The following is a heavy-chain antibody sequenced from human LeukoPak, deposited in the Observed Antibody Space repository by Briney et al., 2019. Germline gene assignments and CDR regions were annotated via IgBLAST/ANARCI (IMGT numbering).Heavy chain of an antibody. CDR2: ISGSGGST. V-gene: IGHV3-23*01. D-gene: IGHD3-3*01. CDR1: GFTFSSYA. Sequence: GGSLRLSCAASGFTFSSYALSWVRQAPGKGLEWVSAISGSGGSTYYADSVKGRFTIPRDNSKNTLYLQMNSLRAEDTAVYYCAKYRRITIFGVVIVDYWGQGTLVTVSS. CDR3: AKYRRITIFGVVIVDY. J-gene: IGHJ4*02.